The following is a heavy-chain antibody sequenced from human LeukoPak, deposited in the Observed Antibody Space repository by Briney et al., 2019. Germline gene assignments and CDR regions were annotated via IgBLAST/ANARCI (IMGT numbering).Heavy chain of an antibody. Sequence: PGGSLRLSCAASGFTFSNYVVSWVRQAPGKGLDGVSAISVSGGSTYYAESVKGRFTISRDNSKNTLNLKMNSLRADDTAVYYCAKDRRYCSSTSCYNSGEIDYWGQGILVTVSS. D-gene: IGHD2-2*02. CDR3: AKDRRYCSSTSCYNSGEIDY. CDR1: GFTFSNYV. CDR2: ISVSGGST. J-gene: IGHJ4*02. V-gene: IGHV3-23*01.